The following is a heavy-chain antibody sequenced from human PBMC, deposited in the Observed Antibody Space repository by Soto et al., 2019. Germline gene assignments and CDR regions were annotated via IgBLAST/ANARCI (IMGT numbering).Heavy chain of an antibody. J-gene: IGHJ5*02. D-gene: IGHD2-15*01. CDR3: ARDNIVVVVAATPAANWFDP. Sequence: PGGSLRLSCAASGFTFSSYAMHWVRQAPGKGLEWVAVISYDGSNKYYADSVKGRFTISRDNSKNTLYLQMNSLRAEDTAVYYCARDNIVVVVAATPAANWFDPWGQGTLVTVSS. CDR2: ISYDGSNK. CDR1: GFTFSSYA. V-gene: IGHV3-30-3*01.